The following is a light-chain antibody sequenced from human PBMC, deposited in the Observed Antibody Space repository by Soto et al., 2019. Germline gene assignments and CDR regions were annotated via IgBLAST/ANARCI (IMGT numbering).Light chain of an antibody. CDR3: QQRSNWIT. CDR2: GAS. J-gene: IGKJ5*01. V-gene: IGKV3-15*01. Sequence: EIVMTQSPAILSVSPGDRATLSCRAGQSVSNNLAWYQQKPGQTPRLVIYGASNRATGVPARFSGSGSGTDFTLTISSLQSEDFAVYYCQQRSNWITFGQGTRLEI. CDR1: QSVSNN.